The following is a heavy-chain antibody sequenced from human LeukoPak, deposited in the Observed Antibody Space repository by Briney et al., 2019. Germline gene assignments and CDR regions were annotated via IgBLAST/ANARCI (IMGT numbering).Heavy chain of an antibody. V-gene: IGHV1-18*01. D-gene: IGHD4-11*01. CDR2: ISAYNGNT. Sequence: GASVKVSCKASGYTFTGYGISWVRQAPGQGLEWMGWISAYNGNTNYAQKLQGSVTMTTDTSTSTAYMELRSLRSDDTAMYYCARLAMPMTTVGNWFDPWGQGTLVTVSS. CDR1: GYTFTGYG. CDR3: ARLAMPMTTVGNWFDP. J-gene: IGHJ5*02.